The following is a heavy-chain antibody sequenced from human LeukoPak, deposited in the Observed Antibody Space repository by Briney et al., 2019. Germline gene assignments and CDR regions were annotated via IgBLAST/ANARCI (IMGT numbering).Heavy chain of an antibody. CDR2: IKQDGSEK. D-gene: IGHD6-19*01. V-gene: IGHV3-7*04. J-gene: IGHJ4*02. CDR1: GFTFSSYW. Sequence: SGGSLRLSCAASGFTFSSYWMSWVRQAPGKGLEWVANIKQDGSEKYYVDSVKGRFTISRDNAKNSLYLQMNSLRAEDTAVYYCARGAVGTKFNPHFDYWGQGTLVTVSS. CDR3: ARGAVGTKFNPHFDY.